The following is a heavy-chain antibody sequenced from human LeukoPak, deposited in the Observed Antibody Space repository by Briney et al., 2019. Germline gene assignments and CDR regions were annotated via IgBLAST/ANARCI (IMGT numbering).Heavy chain of an antibody. CDR2: INHSGST. CDR1: GGSFSGYY. V-gene: IGHV4-34*01. Sequence: PSETLSLTCAVYGGSFSGYYWSWIRQPPGKGLEWIGEINHSGSTNYNPSLKSRVTISADTSKNQFSLKLSSVTAADTAVYYCARGGSRFMVRGVTIDYWGQGTLVTVPS. CDR3: ARGGSRFMVRGVTIDY. D-gene: IGHD3-10*01. J-gene: IGHJ4*02.